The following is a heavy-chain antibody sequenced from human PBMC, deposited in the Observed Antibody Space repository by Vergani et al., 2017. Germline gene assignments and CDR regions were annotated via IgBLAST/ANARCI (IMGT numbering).Heavy chain of an antibody. V-gene: IGHV3-30-3*01. CDR2: ISYDGSNK. D-gene: IGHD4-17*01. J-gene: IGHJ4*02. CDR3: ARGASGDYVSSFDY. CDR1: GFTFSSYA. Sequence: QVQLVESGAGVVQPGRSLRLSCAASGFTFSSYAMHWVRQAPGKGLEWVAVISYDGSNKYYADSVKGRFTISRDNSKNTLYLQMNSLRAEDTAVYYCARGASGDYVSSFDYWGQGTLVTVSS.